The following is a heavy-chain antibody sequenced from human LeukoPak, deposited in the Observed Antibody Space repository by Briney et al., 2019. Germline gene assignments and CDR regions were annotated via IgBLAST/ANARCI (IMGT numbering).Heavy chain of an antibody. D-gene: IGHD6-6*01. CDR2: ISGRGDRT. J-gene: IGHJ4*02. CDR1: GFTFSSYA. Sequence: GVYLRLSCAASGFTFSSYAMSWVRQAPRKGLEWVSAISGRGDRTYYADSVKGRFTISRDNSKNTLYLQMNSLRAEDTAVYYCAKEQSSSGVFDYWGQGTLVTVSS. CDR3: AKEQSSSGVFDY. V-gene: IGHV3-23*01.